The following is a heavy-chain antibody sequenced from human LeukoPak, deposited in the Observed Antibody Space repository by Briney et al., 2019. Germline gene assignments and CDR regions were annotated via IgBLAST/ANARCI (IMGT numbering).Heavy chain of an antibody. V-gene: IGHV3-48*01. J-gene: IGHJ3*02. CDR2: ISSSSSTI. CDR1: GFTFSSYS. Sequence: GGSLRLSCAASGFTFSSYSMNWVRQAPGKGLEWVSHISSSSSTIYYADSVKGRFTISRDNAKNSLYLQMNSLRAEDTAVYYCAKGSVPVVAMNAFEIWGQGTMVTVSS. D-gene: IGHD2-2*01. CDR3: AKGSVPVVAMNAFEI.